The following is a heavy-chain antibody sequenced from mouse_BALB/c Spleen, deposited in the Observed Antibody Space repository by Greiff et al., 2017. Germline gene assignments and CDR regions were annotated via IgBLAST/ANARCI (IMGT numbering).Heavy chain of an antibody. CDR3: ARSGYGYYAMDY. V-gene: IGHV14-3*02. CDR2: IDPANGNT. CDR1: GFNIKDTY. Sequence: VHVKQSGAELVKPGASVKLSCTASGFNIKDTYMHWVKQRPEQGLEWIGRIDPANGNTKYDPKFQGKATITADTSSNTAYLQLSSLTSEDTAVYYCARSGYGYYAMDYWGQGTSVTVSS. J-gene: IGHJ4*01. D-gene: IGHD3-2*02.